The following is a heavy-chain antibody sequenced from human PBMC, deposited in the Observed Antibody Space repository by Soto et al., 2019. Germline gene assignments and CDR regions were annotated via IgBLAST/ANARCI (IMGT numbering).Heavy chain of an antibody. CDR2: ISNDGRTK. CDR1: GFTFSGYG. D-gene: IGHD2-21*01. CDR3: PTDRVSQHNTAWLLGP. J-gene: IGHJ5*02. V-gene: IGHV3-30*03. Sequence: GGSLRLSCAASGFTFSGYGMHWVRQAPGKGLEWVAAISNDGRTKYYADSVKGRFTISRDNSKGTLDLQMNSLRVEDTAIYDCPTDRVSQHNTAWLLGPWGQGTLVTVSS.